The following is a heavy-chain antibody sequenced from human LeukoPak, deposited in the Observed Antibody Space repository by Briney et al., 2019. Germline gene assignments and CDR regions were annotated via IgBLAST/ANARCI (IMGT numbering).Heavy chain of an antibody. CDR1: GGSISSYY. Sequence: PSENLSLNCTVSGGSISSYYWSWIRQPPGKGLEWIGYIYYSGSTNYNPSLKSRVTISVDTSKNQFSLKLSSVTAADTAVYYCARVGDCSGGSCYSPSGYFQHWGQGTLVTVSS. J-gene: IGHJ1*01. CDR3: ARVGDCSGGSCYSPSGYFQH. CDR2: IYYSGST. D-gene: IGHD2-15*01. V-gene: IGHV4-59*01.